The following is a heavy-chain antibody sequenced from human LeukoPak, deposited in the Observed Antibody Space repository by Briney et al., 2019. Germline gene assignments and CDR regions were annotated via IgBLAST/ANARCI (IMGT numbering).Heavy chain of an antibody. J-gene: IGHJ5*02. Sequence: SETLSLTCKVSGYPIGLDYYWVWIRQAPGRGLQWIGGFHRGRIQYNPSLKSRVTISVDTSKNQFSLKLSSVTAADTAVYYCARGDWNLFDPWGQGTLVTVSS. V-gene: IGHV4-38-2*02. D-gene: IGHD3/OR15-3a*01. CDR2: FHRGRI. CDR1: GYPIGLDYY. CDR3: ARGDWNLFDP.